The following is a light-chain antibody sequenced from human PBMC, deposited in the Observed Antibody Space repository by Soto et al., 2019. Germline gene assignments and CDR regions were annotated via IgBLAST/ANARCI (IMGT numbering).Light chain of an antibody. CDR1: QSVSSIY. CDR3: QQYGSSRWT. Sequence: ESVLTQSPGTLSLSPGERATLSCRASQSVSSIYLAWYQQKPGQAPRLLIYGASSRATGIPDRFSGSGSGTAFTLTTSRLEPEDFAVYYCQQYGSSRWTFGQGTKVEI. CDR2: GAS. V-gene: IGKV3-20*01. J-gene: IGKJ1*01.